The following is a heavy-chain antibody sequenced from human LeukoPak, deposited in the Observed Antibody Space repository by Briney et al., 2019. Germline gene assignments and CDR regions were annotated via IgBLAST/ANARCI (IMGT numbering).Heavy chain of an antibody. CDR3: AVGATRLLNWFDP. D-gene: IGHD1-26*01. J-gene: IGHJ5*02. CDR2: IYHSGST. CDR1: GGSISSGGYS. Sequence: SQTLSLTCAVSGGSISSGGYSWSWIRQPPGKDLEWIGYIYHSGSTYYNPSLKSRVTISVDRSKNQFSLKLSSVTAADTAVYYCAVGATRLLNWFDPWGQGTLVTVSP. V-gene: IGHV4-30-2*01.